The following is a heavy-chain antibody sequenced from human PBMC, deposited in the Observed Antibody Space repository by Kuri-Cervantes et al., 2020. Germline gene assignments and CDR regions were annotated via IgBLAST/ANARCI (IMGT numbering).Heavy chain of an antibody. CDR1: GYTFTSYG. J-gene: IGHJ4*02. CDR2: ISAYNGNT. Sequence: ASVKVSCKASGYTFTSYGISWVRQAPGQGLEWMGWISAYNGNTNYAQKLQGRVTMTTDTSTSTAYMELRSLRSDDTAVYYCAKDTIFGVVPYLDYWGQGTLVTVSS. V-gene: IGHV1-18*01. CDR3: AKDTIFGVVPYLDY. D-gene: IGHD3-3*01.